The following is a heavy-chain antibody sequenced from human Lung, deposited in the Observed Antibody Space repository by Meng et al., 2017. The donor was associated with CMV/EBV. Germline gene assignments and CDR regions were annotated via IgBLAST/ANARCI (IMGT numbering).Heavy chain of an antibody. Sequence: SETLSLTCAVYGGSFSGYDWTWIRQSPGKGLEWIGEINHRGSTNYNPSLKSRLTISLDTSKNQFSLKLKSVTAADTAVYYCARGSTSVTMIVVVFTAASLAYDSWGQGXLVTVS. CDR2: INHRGST. D-gene: IGHD3-22*01. J-gene: IGHJ4*02. V-gene: IGHV4-34*01. CDR1: GGSFSGYD. CDR3: ARGSTSVTMIVVVFTAASLAYDS.